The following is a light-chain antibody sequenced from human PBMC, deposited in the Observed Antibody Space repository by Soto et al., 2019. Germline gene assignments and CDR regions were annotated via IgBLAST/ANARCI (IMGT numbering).Light chain of an antibody. CDR1: QSVRSN. CDR3: KQYNNWLIT. J-gene: IGKJ5*01. V-gene: IGKV3-15*01. CDR2: GAS. Sequence: EIVMTQSPATLSVSPGERATLSCRASQSVRSNLAWYQQKPGQAPRLLIYGASTRATGIPARFSGSGSGTDFTLTISSLQSEDFAVYSCKQYNNWLITFGQGTRLEIK.